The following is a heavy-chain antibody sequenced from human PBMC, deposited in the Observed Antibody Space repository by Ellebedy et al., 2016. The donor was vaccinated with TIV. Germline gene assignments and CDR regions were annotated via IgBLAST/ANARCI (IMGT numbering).Heavy chain of an antibody. CDR3: ALLGDFYFHYGMDV. D-gene: IGHD2-15*01. V-gene: IGHV1-2*02. CDR2: INPHSGGT. Sequence: AASVKVSCKASGYTFTGYYLHWVRQAPGQGLEWMGWINPHSGGTKYAQKFHGRVTMTRDTSITTGYMDLTSLGFDDTAVYYCALLGDFYFHYGMDVWGQGTAVTVSS. CDR1: GYTFTGYY. J-gene: IGHJ6*02.